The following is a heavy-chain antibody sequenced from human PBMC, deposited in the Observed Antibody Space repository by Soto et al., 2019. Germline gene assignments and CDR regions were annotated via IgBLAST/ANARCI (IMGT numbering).Heavy chain of an antibody. CDR1: GYNFTSHY. CDR3: ARAGARGWFDP. Sequence: GASVKVSCKASGYNFTSHYMHWVRQAPGQGLEWMGIINPSGGSTSYAQKFQGRVTMTRDTSTSTVYMELSSLRSEDTAVYYCARAGARGWFDPWGQGTLVTVSS. CDR2: INPSGGST. J-gene: IGHJ5*02. D-gene: IGHD3-10*01. V-gene: IGHV1-46*01.